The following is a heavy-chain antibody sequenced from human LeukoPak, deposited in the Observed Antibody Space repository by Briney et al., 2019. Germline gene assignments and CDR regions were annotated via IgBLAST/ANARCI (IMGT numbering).Heavy chain of an antibody. CDR2: ISSTSSYI. J-gene: IGHJ4*02. D-gene: IGHD3-22*01. CDR3: ARVMPGTNYYDSSGYYYAPSDY. Sequence: GGSLRLSCVASGFTFSSYSVNWVRQAPGKGLEWVSSISSTSSYIYYADSVKGRFTISRDNAKNSLYLQMNSLRAEDTAVYFCARVMPGTNYYDSSGYYYAPSDYWGQGTLVTVSS. CDR1: GFTFSSYS. V-gene: IGHV3-21*01.